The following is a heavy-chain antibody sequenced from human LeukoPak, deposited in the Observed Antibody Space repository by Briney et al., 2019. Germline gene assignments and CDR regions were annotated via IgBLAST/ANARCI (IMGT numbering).Heavy chain of an antibody. Sequence: SETLSLTCAVYGGSFSGYYWTWIRQTPEKGLEWIGEMNPSGSTSYNPSLKSRVTISVDTSKNQFSLKLSSVTAADTAVYYCARGRQDVTMIVVVMTAVSYYLDVWGKGTTVTVSS. V-gene: IGHV4-34*01. J-gene: IGHJ6*03. CDR3: ARGRQDVTMIVVVMTAVSYYLDV. CDR2: MNPSGST. CDR1: GGSFSGYY. D-gene: IGHD3-22*01.